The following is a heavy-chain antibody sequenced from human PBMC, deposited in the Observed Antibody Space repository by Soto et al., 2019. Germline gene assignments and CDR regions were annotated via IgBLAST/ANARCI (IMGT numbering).Heavy chain of an antibody. D-gene: IGHD6-19*01. J-gene: IGHJ6*03. CDR1: GGTFSSYT. CDR2: IIPILGIA. V-gene: IGHV1-69*02. CDR3: ARGLGTTQWLRYYHYMDV. Sequence: SVKVSCKASGGTFSSYTISWVRQAPGQGLEWMGRIIPILGIANYAQKFQGRVTITADKSTSTAYMELSSLRSEDTAVYYCARGLGTTQWLRYYHYMDVWGKGTTVTVSS.